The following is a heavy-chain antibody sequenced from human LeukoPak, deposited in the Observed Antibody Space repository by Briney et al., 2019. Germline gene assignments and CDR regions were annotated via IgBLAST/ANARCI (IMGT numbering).Heavy chain of an antibody. D-gene: IGHD3-22*01. CDR2: ISSNSYI. J-gene: IGHJ4*02. Sequence: GGSLRLSCAASGFTFSSYNMSWVRQAPGKGLEWVSSISSNSYIYYADSVKGRFTISRDNAKNSLYLQMNSLRAEDTAVYYCARGSPYYYDSSGYYQAYDYWGQGTLVTVSS. CDR3: ARGSPYYYDSSGYYQAYDY. V-gene: IGHV3-21*01. CDR1: GFTFSSYN.